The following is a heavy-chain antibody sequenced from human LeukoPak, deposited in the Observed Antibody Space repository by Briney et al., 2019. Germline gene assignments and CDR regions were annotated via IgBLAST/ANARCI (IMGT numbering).Heavy chain of an antibody. J-gene: IGHJ4*02. CDR2: IYYSGST. CDR1: GGSISSSSYY. Sequence: PSETLSLTCTVSGGSISSSSYYWGWIRQPPGKGLEWIGSIYYSGSTYYNPSLKSRVTISVDTSKNQFSLKLSSVTAADTAVYYCAIMADSGYENLDYWGQGTLVTVSP. CDR3: AIMADSGYENLDY. V-gene: IGHV4-39*07. D-gene: IGHD5-12*01.